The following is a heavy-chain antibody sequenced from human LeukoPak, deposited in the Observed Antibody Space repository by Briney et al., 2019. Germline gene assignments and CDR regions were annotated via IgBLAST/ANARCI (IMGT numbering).Heavy chain of an antibody. J-gene: IGHJ4*02. CDR2: ISNNGGYT. CDR1: GFTFSSSA. V-gene: IGHV3-23*01. D-gene: IGHD4-17*01. CDR3: ARDPGGDYGS. Sequence: PGGSLRLSCAASGFTFSSSAMSWVRQAPGKGLEWVSAISNNGGYTYYADSVKGRFTISRDNSKNTLYLQMNSLRAEDTAVYYCARDPGGDYGSWGQGTLVTVSS.